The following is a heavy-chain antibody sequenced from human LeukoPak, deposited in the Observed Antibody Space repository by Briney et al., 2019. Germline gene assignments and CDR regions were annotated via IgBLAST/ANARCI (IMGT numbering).Heavy chain of an antibody. CDR3: AKDDAWLQYGN. J-gene: IGHJ4*02. CDR1: GFTFSSYA. Sequence: PGGSLRLPCAASGFTFSSYAMHWVRQAPGKGLEWVAVISYDGSNKYYADSVKGRFTISRDNSKGTVYLQMNSLRPEDTAVYYCAKDDAWLQYGNWGRGTLVTVSS. D-gene: IGHD5-24*01. V-gene: IGHV3-30*04. CDR2: ISYDGSNK.